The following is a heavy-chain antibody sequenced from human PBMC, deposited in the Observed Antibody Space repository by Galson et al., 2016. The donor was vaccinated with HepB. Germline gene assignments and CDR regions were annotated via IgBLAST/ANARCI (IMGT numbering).Heavy chain of an antibody. D-gene: IGHD6-13*01. Sequence: SLRLSCAASGFSFSSYWMHWVRQAPGKGLVWISRIHGDGSRTDYADSVKGRFTISRDNAKNTVYPQMNSLRVDDTALYFCTRDWQHPGDYCGQGTLVTVAS. CDR2: IHGDGSRT. CDR3: TRDWQHPGDY. CDR1: GFSFSSYW. J-gene: IGHJ4*02. V-gene: IGHV3-74*01.